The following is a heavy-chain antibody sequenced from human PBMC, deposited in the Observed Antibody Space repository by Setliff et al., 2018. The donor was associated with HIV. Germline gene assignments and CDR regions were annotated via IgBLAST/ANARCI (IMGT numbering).Heavy chain of an antibody. CDR3: AREYYRSGGYYSGWKYYYMDV. CDR1: GDSSSNDY. J-gene: IGHJ6*03. Sequence: SETLSLTCTVSGDSSSNDYWTWVRQPPGKGLEWIGNIHTSGTTKYNPSLNSRVPISVDMSKSQFSLRLSSVTAADTAMYYCAREYYRSGGYYSGWKYYYMDVWGKGTTVTVSS. D-gene: IGHD2-15*01. CDR2: IHTSGTT. V-gene: IGHV4-4*08.